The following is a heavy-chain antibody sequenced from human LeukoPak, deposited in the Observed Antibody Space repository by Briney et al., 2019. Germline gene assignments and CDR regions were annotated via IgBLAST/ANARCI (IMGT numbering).Heavy chain of an antibody. Sequence: GGSLRLSCAASGFTFSSYEMNWVRQAPGKGLEWVSYISSSGSYIYYADSVKGRFTISRDNAKNSLYLQMNSLRAEDTAVYYCARQRAAAGHWGQGTLVTVSS. V-gene: IGHV3-21*05. CDR1: GFTFSSYE. J-gene: IGHJ4*02. D-gene: IGHD6-13*01. CDR3: ARQRAAAGH. CDR2: ISSSGSYI.